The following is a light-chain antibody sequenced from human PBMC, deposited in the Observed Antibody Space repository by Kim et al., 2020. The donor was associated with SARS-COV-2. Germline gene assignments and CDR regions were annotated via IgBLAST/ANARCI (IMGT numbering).Light chain of an antibody. Sequence: ASVRDRVTITCQASHDISNYLHWYQQKPGKAPKLVIYDTSNLETGVPSRFSGSGSGTDFTFTIRSLQPADIATYYCQQFDTLPLTFGGRTKVDIK. CDR2: DTS. CDR3: QQFDTLPLT. V-gene: IGKV1-33*01. CDR1: HDISNY. J-gene: IGKJ4*01.